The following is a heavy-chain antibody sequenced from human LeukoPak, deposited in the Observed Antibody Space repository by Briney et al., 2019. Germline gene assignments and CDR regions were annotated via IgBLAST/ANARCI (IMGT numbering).Heavy chain of an antibody. CDR3: ARESDGWFDP. CDR1: GGSLSRYY. Sequence: SETLSLPCTVSGGSLSRYYGRWIRQPAGKGREWIGSIYTSGSTNYNPSLKSRVSMSVDTSKNQFSLKLSTVTAADMALYYCARESDGWFDPWGQGTPVTVSS. CDR2: IYTSGST. D-gene: IGHD5-24*01. V-gene: IGHV4-4*07. J-gene: IGHJ5*02.